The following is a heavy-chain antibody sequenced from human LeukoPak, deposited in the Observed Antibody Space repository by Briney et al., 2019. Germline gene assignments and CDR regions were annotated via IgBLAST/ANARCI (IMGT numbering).Heavy chain of an antibody. V-gene: IGHV3-7*03. J-gene: IGHJ4*02. D-gene: IGHD6-13*01. CDR3: ARSRGSWYSISSDFDY. CDR1: GFTFSSYW. Sequence: GGSLRLSCAASGFTFSSYWMSWVRQALGKGLEWVANIKQDGSEKYYVDSVKGRFTISRDNAKNSLYLQMNSLRAEDTAVYYCARSRGSWYSISSDFDYWGQGTLVTVSS. CDR2: IKQDGSEK.